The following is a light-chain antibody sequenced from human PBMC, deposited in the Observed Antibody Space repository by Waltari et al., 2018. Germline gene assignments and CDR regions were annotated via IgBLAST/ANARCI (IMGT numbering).Light chain of an antibody. CDR1: QSPLHRNGYND. CDR3: MQAQQTHT. Sequence: DIVMTQSPLSLAVTPGEPASISCRSSQSPLHRNGYNDLDWYLQKPGQSPQLLFYLGSSRASGVPDRFSGSGSGTDFTLKISRVEAEDVGVYYCMQAQQTHTFGQGTKLEIK. V-gene: IGKV2-28*01. J-gene: IGKJ2*01. CDR2: LGS.